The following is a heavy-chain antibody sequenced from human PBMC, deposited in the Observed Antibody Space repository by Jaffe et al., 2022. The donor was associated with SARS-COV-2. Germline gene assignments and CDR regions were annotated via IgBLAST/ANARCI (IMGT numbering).Heavy chain of an antibody. CDR3: ATGGRTRSSY. J-gene: IGHJ4*02. D-gene: IGHD3-16*01. CDR1: GFSFSNHW. V-gene: IGHV3-7*01. CDR2: IKEDGSEM. Sequence: VQLVESGGGLVQPGGSLRLSCAASGFSFSNHWMSWVRQAPGKGLEWVANIKEDGSEMYYVDSVKGRFTISRDNAKSSLYLQMNSLRAEDTAVYYCATGGRTRSSYWGQGTLVTVSS.